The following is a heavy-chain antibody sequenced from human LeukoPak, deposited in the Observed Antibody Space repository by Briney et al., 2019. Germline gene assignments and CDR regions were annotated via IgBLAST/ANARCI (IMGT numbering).Heavy chain of an antibody. CDR3: ARDSIPATGLKGYYFDY. J-gene: IGHJ4*02. CDR2: ISSSSSYI. CDR1: GFTFSSYS. V-gene: IGHV3-21*01. Sequence: GGSLRLSCAASGFTFSSYSMNWVRQAPGKGLEWVSSISSSSSYIYYADSVKGRFTISRDNAKNSLYLQMNSLRAEDTAVYYCARDSIPATGLKGYYFDYWGQGTLVTVSS. D-gene: IGHD3-9*01.